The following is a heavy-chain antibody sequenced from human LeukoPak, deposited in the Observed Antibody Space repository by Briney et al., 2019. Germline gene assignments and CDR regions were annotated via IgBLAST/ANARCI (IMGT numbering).Heavy chain of an antibody. V-gene: IGHV3-23*01. CDR2: VLGGGGST. CDR3: ARERGSTISYPLPIDY. CDR1: GFSFNNNA. Sequence: PGGSLRLSCEASGFSFNNNAMDWVRQAPGKGLEWVSGVLGGGGSTYYADSVKGRFTISRDNSKNTLYLQMTSLTAEDTAVYYCARERGSTISYPLPIDYWGQGTLVTVSS. J-gene: IGHJ4*02. D-gene: IGHD6-13*01.